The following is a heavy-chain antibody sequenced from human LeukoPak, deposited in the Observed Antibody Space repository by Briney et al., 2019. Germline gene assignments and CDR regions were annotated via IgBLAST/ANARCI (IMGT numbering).Heavy chain of an antibody. CDR3: ARERDIVATMIDY. J-gene: IGHJ4*02. CDR2: IYYSGST. Sequence: SETLSLTCTVSGGSISSSSYYWGWIRQPPGKGLEWIGSIYYSGSTYYNPSLKSRVTISVDTSKNQFSLKLSSVTAADTAVYYCARERDIVATMIDYWGQGTLVTVSS. D-gene: IGHD5-12*01. V-gene: IGHV4-39*07. CDR1: GGSISSSSYY.